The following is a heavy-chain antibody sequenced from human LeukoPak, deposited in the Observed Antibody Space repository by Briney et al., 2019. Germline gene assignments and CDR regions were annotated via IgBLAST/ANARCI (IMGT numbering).Heavy chain of an antibody. D-gene: IGHD1-7*01. Sequence: HPGRSLRLSCAASGFTFSSYAMHWVRQAPGKGLEWVAVISYDGSNKYYADSVKGRFTISRDNSKNTLYLQMNSLRAEDTAVYYCARDWMSAGTTRGGAFDIWGQGTMVTVSS. J-gene: IGHJ3*02. CDR3: ARDWMSAGTTRGGAFDI. V-gene: IGHV3-30-3*01. CDR2: ISYDGSNK. CDR1: GFTFSSYA.